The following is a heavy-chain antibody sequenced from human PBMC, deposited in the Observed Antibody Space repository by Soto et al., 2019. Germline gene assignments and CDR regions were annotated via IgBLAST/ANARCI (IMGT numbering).Heavy chain of an antibody. CDR2: IDWNDDK. Sequence: SGPTLVNPTQTLTLTCSISGFSLDATGMCVSWIRLSPGKALEWLAVIDWNDDKHYSTSLKTRLTISKDTSKNQVVLRMTNMDAVDAGTYYCARTHYYGSAPDYWGQGTQVIVSS. D-gene: IGHD3-10*01. CDR3: ARTHYYGSAPDY. V-gene: IGHV2-70*13. J-gene: IGHJ4*02. CDR1: GFSLDATGMC.